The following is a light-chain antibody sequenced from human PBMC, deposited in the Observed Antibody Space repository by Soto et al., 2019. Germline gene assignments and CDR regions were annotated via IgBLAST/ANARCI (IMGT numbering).Light chain of an antibody. CDR3: QQSNTFWT. Sequence: DIQMTQSPSTLSASVGDRVTITCRASQTISSWLAWYQQKPGKAPKLLIYDVSTLGSGVPSRFSGSGSGTDFTLTISSLQPDDFATYYCQQSNTFWTFGQGTKV. J-gene: IGKJ1*01. V-gene: IGKV1-5*01. CDR1: QTISSW. CDR2: DVS.